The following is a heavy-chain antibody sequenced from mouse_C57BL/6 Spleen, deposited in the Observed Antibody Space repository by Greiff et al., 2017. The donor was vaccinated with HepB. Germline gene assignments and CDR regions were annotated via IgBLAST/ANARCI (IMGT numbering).Heavy chain of an antibody. CDR1: GYSITSGYY. J-gene: IGHJ2*01. CDR3: ARETYYYGSSPFDY. V-gene: IGHV3-6*01. Sequence: EVQLVESGPGLVKPSQSLSLTCSVTGYSITSGYYWNWIRQFPGNKLEWMGYISYDGSNNYNPSLKNRISITRDTSKNQFFLKLNSVTTEDTATYYCARETYYYGSSPFDYWGQGTTLTVSS. CDR2: ISYDGSN. D-gene: IGHD1-1*01.